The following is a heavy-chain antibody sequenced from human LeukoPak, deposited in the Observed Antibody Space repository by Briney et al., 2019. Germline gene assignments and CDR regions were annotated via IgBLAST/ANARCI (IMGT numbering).Heavy chain of an antibody. J-gene: IGHJ6*03. CDR3: ARLPTYCSSTGCTYYYYMDV. Sequence: ASVKVSCKASGYTFTSYGISWVRQAPGQGHEWMGWISAYNGNTNYAQKLQGRVTMTTDTSTSTAYMELRSLRSDDTAVYYCARLPTYCSSTGCTYYYYMDVWGKGTTVTVSS. D-gene: IGHD2-2*01. CDR1: GYTFTSYG. CDR2: ISAYNGNT. V-gene: IGHV1-18*01.